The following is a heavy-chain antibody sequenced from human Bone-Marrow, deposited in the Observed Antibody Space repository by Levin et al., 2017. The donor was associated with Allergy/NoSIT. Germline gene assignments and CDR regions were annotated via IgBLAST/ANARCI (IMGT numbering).Heavy chain of an antibody. CDR2: IRNKDARYTT. V-gene: IGHV3-72*01. CDR3: VRSAIPPVWYFDL. CDR1: GFTFSDHY. Sequence: PGGSLRLSCAASGFTFSDHYMDWVRQTPGKGLEWVGCIRNKDARYTTEYAASVKGRFTISRDESANSLYLQLNSLKTEDTAVYFCVRSAIPPVWYFDLWGRGTLVTVSS. J-gene: IGHJ2*01.